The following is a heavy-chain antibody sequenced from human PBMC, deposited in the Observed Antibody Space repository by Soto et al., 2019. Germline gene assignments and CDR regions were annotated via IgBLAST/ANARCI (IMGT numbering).Heavy chain of an antibody. V-gene: IGHV1-58*02. CDR1: GFTFTSSA. CDR2: IVVGSGNT. J-gene: IGHJ6*03. Sequence: GASVKVSCKASGFTFTSSAMQWVRQARGQRLEWIGWIVVGSGNTNYAQKFQERVTITRDTSISTAYMELSSLGSEDTAVYYCARPMVRGVLKGKSYYYYMDVWGKGTTVTVSS. CDR3: ARPMVRGVLKGKSYYYYMDV. D-gene: IGHD3-10*01.